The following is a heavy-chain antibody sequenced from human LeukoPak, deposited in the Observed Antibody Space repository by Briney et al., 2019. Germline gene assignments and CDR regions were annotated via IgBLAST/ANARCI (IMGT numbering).Heavy chain of an antibody. CDR2: IYYSGST. J-gene: IGHJ5*02. CDR1: GGSISSGDYY. V-gene: IGHV4-61*08. Sequence: SQTLSLTCTVSGGSISSGDYYWSWIRQPPGKGLEWIGYIYYSGSTNYNPSLKSRVTISVDTSKNQFSLKLSSVTAADTAVYYCARGRGAGRRDGSGSYYGNWFDPWGQGTLVTVSS. CDR3: ARGRGAGRRDGSGSYYGNWFDP. D-gene: IGHD3-10*01.